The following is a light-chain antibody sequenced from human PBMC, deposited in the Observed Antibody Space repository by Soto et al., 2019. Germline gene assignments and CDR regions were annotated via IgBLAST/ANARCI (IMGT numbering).Light chain of an antibody. CDR2: GAS. CDR1: QSVSSN. Sequence: EIVMTQSPATLSVSPGERATLSCRASQSVSSNLAWYQQKPGQAPRLLIYGASTRATGIPARFSGSGSGTEFTLTISSLQSEDFAVYYCQQYNNWPPLWTFGQGTK. V-gene: IGKV3-15*01. CDR3: QQYNNWPPLWT. J-gene: IGKJ1*01.